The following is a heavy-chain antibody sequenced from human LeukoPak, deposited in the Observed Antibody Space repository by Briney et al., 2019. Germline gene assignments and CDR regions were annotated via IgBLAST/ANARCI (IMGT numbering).Heavy chain of an antibody. J-gene: IGHJ4*02. CDR3: ARDKGWLHLGD. CDR1: GLTFSTYA. Sequence: GGSLRLSCAASGLTFSTYAMSWVRQAPGKGLEWVANINVDGSAEQYVESVKGRFTISRDNAKNALYLQMNSLRAEDAAVYYCARDKGWLHLGDWGQGTLVTVSS. V-gene: IGHV3-7*01. CDR2: INVDGSAE. D-gene: IGHD5-24*01.